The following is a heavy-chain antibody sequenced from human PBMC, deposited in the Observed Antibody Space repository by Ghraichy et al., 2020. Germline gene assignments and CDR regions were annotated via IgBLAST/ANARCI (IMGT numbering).Heavy chain of an antibody. CDR2: IYTSGST. CDR3: AREIDYGGNSDY. Sequence: SETLSLTCTVSGGSISSGSYYWSWIRQPAGKGLEWIGRIYTSGSTNYNPSLKSRVTISVDTPKNQFSLKLSSVTAADTAVYYCAREIDYGGNSDYWGQGTLVTVSS. CDR1: GGSISSGSYY. J-gene: IGHJ4*02. D-gene: IGHD4-23*01. V-gene: IGHV4-61*02.